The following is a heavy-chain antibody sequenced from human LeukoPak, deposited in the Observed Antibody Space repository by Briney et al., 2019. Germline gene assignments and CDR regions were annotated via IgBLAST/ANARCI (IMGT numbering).Heavy chain of an antibody. CDR2: IYYSGST. CDR3: ARDGNPIVGATGLGFDY. V-gene: IGHV4-59*12. D-gene: IGHD1-26*01. Sequence: SETRSLTCTVSGGSISSYYWSWIGQPPGKGLEWIGYIYYSGSTNYNPSLKSRVTISVDTSKNQFSLKLSSVTAADTAVYYCARDGNPIVGATGLGFDYWGQGTLVTVSS. CDR1: GGSISSYY. J-gene: IGHJ4*02.